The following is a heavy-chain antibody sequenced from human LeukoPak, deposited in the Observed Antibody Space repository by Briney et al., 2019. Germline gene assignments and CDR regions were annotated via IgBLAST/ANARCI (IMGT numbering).Heavy chain of an antibody. CDR1: GGSFSGYY. D-gene: IGHD2-15*01. Sequence: PSETLSLTCAVYGGSFSGYYWSWIRQPPGKGLEWIGEINHSGSTNYNPSLKSRVTISVDTSKNQFSLKLSSVTAADTAVYYCASRWRCSGGSCKDYWGQGTLVTVSS. J-gene: IGHJ4*02. CDR3: ASRWRCSGGSCKDY. V-gene: IGHV4-34*01. CDR2: INHSGST.